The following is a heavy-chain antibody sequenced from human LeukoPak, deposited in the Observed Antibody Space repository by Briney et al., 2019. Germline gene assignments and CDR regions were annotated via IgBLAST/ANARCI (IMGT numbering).Heavy chain of an antibody. J-gene: IGHJ4*02. V-gene: IGHV2-5*01. CDR2: IYWNDDK. CDR1: GFSLSSSGVG. D-gene: IGHD6-19*01. Sequence: QSGPTLVKPTQTLTLTCTFSGFSLSSSGVGVGWIRQPPGKALEWLALIYWNDDKRYSPSLKSRLTITKDTSKNQVVLTVTNLDPVDTATYYCSYAHTSRGFYHSWGQGTLVTVSS. CDR3: SYAHTSRGFYHS.